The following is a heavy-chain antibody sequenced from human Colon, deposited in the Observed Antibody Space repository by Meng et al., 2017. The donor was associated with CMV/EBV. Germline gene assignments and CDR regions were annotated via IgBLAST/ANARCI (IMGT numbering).Heavy chain of an antibody. Sequence: VSGGPLSGYHWSWIRQAPGKDLEWIGDINHNGITKYNPSLTSRLTMSVDMSGNEFSLRLSSVTAADTAVYYCARQIWSGSLYNWCDPWGQGTLVTVSS. D-gene: IGHD3-3*01. V-gene: IGHV4-34*01. CDR3: ARQIWSGSLYNWCDP. CDR1: GGPLSGYH. J-gene: IGHJ5*02. CDR2: INHNGIT.